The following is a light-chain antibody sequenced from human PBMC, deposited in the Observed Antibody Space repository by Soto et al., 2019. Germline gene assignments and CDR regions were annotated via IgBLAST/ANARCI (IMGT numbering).Light chain of an antibody. V-gene: IGLV1-51*02. J-gene: IGLJ3*02. CDR1: SSNIGIHY. Sequence: QSVLTQPPSVSAAPGQKVTISCSGSSSNIGIHYVSWYQQLPGTAPKLLIYEDYKRPAGVTDRFSGSKSGASATLGITGLQTGDEADYYCGTWDGSLIAWVCGGGTKLTVL. CDR3: GTWDGSLIAWV. CDR2: EDY.